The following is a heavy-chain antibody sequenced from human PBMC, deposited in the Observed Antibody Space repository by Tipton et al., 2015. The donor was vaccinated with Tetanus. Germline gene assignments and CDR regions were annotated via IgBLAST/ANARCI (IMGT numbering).Heavy chain of an antibody. J-gene: IGHJ6*02. CDR1: GGSLSGYH. Sequence: TLSLTCTVSGGSLSGYHWNWIRQSPGKGLEWIGDIYHSESVNYNPSLKSRVTISVDTSKNQITLTLKSVTAADTALYYCAGDGEKIMTSDRRQRRATNYYYHYGLDVWGQGTTVTVSS. D-gene: IGHD3-10*01. CDR3: AGDGEKIMTSDRRQRRATNYYYHYGLDV. V-gene: IGHV4-59*01. CDR2: IYHSESV.